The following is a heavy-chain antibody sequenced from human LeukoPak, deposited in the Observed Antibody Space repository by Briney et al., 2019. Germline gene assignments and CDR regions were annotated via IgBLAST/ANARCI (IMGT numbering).Heavy chain of an antibody. CDR3: ARDRASIAAAGYYYYGMDV. CDR2: IIPIFGTA. J-gene: IGHJ6*02. V-gene: IGHV1-69*01. Sequence: SVKVSCKASGGTFSSYAISWVRQAPGQGLEWMGGIIPIFGTANYAQKFQGRVTITADESTSTAYMELSSLRSEDTAVYYCARDRASIAAAGYYYYGMDVWGQGTTVTVSS. D-gene: IGHD6-13*01. CDR1: GGTFSSYA.